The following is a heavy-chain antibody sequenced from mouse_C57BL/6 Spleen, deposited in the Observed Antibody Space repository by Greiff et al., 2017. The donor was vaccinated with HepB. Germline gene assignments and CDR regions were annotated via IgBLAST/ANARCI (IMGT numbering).Heavy chain of an antibody. CDR3: ARHSNYGAMDY. D-gene: IGHD2-5*01. V-gene: IGHV5-2*01. Sequence: EVMLVESGGGLVQPGESLKLSCESNEYAFPSHDMSWVRKTPEKRLELVAAINSDGGSTYYPDTMERRFIISRYNTKKTQYLQMSSLRSEDTALYYCARHSNYGAMDYWGQGTSVTVSS. CDR2: INSDGGST. CDR1: EYAFPSHD. J-gene: IGHJ4*01.